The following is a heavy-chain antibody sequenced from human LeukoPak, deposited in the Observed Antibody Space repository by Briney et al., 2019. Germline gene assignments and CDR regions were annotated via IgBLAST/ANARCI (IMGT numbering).Heavy chain of an antibody. CDR3: ARQWLALDY. V-gene: IGHV3-74*01. D-gene: IGHD6-19*01. Sequence: GGSLRLSCAASGFTFSNYWMHWVRQVPGKGLVWVSRINDDGSATFYADSVRGRFTISRDDAKNSLYLQMNSLRAEDTAVYYCARQWLALDYWGQGTPVTVSS. J-gene: IGHJ4*02. CDR1: GFTFSNYW. CDR2: INDDGSAT.